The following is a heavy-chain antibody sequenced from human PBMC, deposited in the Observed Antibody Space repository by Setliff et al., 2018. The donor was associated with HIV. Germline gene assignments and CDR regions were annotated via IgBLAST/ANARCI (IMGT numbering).Heavy chain of an antibody. Sequence: SETLSLTCAVSGGSMSSYYWSWIRQTPGKGLEWIGYIYASGSTKYNPSLESRVTISVDTSKNQFSLKLSSVTAADTAVYYCARGSRGYSYAYYYYYMDVWGKGTTVTVSS. D-gene: IGHD5-18*01. V-gene: IGHV4-59*12. J-gene: IGHJ6*03. CDR1: GGSMSSYY. CDR2: IYASGST. CDR3: ARGSRGYSYAYYYYYMDV.